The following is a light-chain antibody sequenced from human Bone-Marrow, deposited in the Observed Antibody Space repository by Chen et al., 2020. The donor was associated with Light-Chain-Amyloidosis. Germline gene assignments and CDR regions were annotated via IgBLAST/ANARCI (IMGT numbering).Light chain of an antibody. CDR3: QQRSNWPLT. Sequence: EIVLTQYPATLSLSRGERATLSCRASQTVGGYLAWYQEKPGQVPRLLIYDASIRVTGIPARFSGRGSGIDFTLTISSLEPADIAVDCCQQRSNWPLTFGGGTKVKIK. J-gene: IGKJ4*01. CDR2: DAS. CDR1: QTVGGY. V-gene: IGKV3-11*01.